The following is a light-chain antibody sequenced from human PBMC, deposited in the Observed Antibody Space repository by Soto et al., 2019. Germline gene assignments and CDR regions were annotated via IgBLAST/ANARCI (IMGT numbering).Light chain of an antibody. V-gene: IGKV1-5*01. Sequence: DIQMTQSPSTLSGSVGDRVTITCRASQSIDSWLAWYQQKPGRAPKLLIYDVSSLESGVPSRFSGSASGADFTLTISSLQPEDFATYYCQQYKTYWTFGQGTKVDIK. CDR1: QSIDSW. CDR3: QQYKTYWT. CDR2: DVS. J-gene: IGKJ1*01.